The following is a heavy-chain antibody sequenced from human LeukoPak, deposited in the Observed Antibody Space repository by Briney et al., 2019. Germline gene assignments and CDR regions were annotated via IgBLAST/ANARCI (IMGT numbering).Heavy chain of an antibody. CDR3: ARDSYMFGSDY. D-gene: IGHD3-10*02. CDR1: GFTFSKYW. J-gene: IGHJ4*02. V-gene: IGHV3-48*03. CDR2: ISNGGGTI. Sequence: GGSLRLSCAASGFTFSKYWMHWVRQAPGKGLEWVSYISNGGGTIYYADSVKGRFTISRDNAKNSVFLQMNTLRAEDTAIYYCARDSYMFGSDYWGQGTLVTVSS.